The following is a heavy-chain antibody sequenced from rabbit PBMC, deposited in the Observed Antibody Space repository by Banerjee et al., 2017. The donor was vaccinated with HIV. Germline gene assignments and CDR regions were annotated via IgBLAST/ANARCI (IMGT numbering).Heavy chain of an antibody. CDR1: GSDISSNA. D-gene: IGHD4-1*01. Sequence: QEQLVESGGGLVQPEGSLTLTCKASGSDISSNAMCWVRQAPGKGLEWIACIGAGSSGTTYYASWAKGRFTISKTSSTTVTLQMTSLTAADTATYLCARDLAGVIGWNFGLWGQGTLVTVS. CDR2: IGAGSSGTT. J-gene: IGHJ4*01. V-gene: IGHV1S45*01. CDR3: ARDLAGVIGWNFGL.